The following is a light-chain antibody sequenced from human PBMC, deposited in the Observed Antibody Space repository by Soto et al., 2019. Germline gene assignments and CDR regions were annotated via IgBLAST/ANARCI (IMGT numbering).Light chain of an antibody. CDR1: SGHSSYA. J-gene: IGLJ2*01. CDR3: QTWGTGMV. CDR2: LNSDGSH. V-gene: IGLV4-69*01. Sequence: QLVLTQSPSASASLGASVKITCTLSSGHSSYAIAWHQQQPEKGPRYLMKLNSDGSHSKGDGIPGRFSGSTSGAERYLTISSLQSEDEADYYCQTWGTGMVFGGGTKVTVL.